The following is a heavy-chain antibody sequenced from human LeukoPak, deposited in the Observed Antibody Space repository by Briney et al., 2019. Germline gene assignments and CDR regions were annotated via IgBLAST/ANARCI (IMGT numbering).Heavy chain of an antibody. J-gene: IGHJ3*02. CDR2: INHSGST. Sequence: SETLSLICAVYGGPFSGYYWSWIRQPPGKGLEWIGEINHSGSTNYNPSLKSRVAISVDTSKNQFSLKLSSVTAADTAVYYCARPIAEWELPGRAFDIWGRGTMVTVSS. V-gene: IGHV4-34*01. CDR1: GGPFSGYY. D-gene: IGHD1-26*01. CDR3: ARPIAEWELPGRAFDI.